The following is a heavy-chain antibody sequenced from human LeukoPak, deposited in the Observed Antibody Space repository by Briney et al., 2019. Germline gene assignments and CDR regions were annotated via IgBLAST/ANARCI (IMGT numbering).Heavy chain of an antibody. D-gene: IGHD1-7*01. Sequence: PGRSLRLSCAASGFTFDDYAMHWVPQAPGKGLEWVSGISWNSGSIGYADSVKGRFTISRDNAKNSLYLQMNSLRAEDTALYYCAKDYNWNYRYFDYWGQGTLVTVSS. CDR2: ISWNSGSI. CDR3: AKDYNWNYRYFDY. CDR1: GFTFDDYA. J-gene: IGHJ4*02. V-gene: IGHV3-9*01.